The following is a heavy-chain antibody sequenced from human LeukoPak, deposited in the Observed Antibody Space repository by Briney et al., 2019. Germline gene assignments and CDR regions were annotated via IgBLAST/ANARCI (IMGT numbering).Heavy chain of an antibody. CDR1: GFTFSSYG. J-gene: IGHJ3*02. CDR3: AAQWLVLGAFDI. Sequence: GGSLRLSCAASGFTFSSYGMHWVRQAPGRGLQWVSAISGSGDNTYHADSVKGRFTISRDNSKNTLYLQMNSLRAEDTAVYYCAAQWLVLGAFDIWGQGTMVAVSS. V-gene: IGHV3-23*01. D-gene: IGHD6-19*01. CDR2: ISGSGDNT.